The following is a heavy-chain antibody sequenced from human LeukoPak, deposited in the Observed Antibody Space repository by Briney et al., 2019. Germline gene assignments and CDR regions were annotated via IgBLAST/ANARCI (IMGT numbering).Heavy chain of an antibody. Sequence: PSETLSLTCTVSGGSISSYYWSWIRQPAGKGLEWVGRIYTSGSTNYNPSLKSRVTISVDTSKNQFSLKLSSVTAADAAVYYCARVVGYSSGWYDWFDPWGQGTLVTVSS. CDR3: ARVVGYSSGWYDWFDP. J-gene: IGHJ5*02. D-gene: IGHD6-19*01. CDR2: IYTSGST. CDR1: GGSISSYY. V-gene: IGHV4-4*07.